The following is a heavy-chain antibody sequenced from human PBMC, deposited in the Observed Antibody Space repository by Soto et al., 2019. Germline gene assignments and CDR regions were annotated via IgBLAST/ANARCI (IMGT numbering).Heavy chain of an antibody. CDR3: AKVTHRGPIAVAGPLGS. D-gene: IGHD6-19*01. V-gene: IGHV1-46*01. Sequence: QVHLVQSGAEVKKPGASVNVSCQASGSITNHHMHWVRQAPGQGLEWMGIFNPSGLSTTYAQKFPGRVTIPRDTSTSTVYMELSSLTSEDTAVYFCAKVTHRGPIAVAGPLGSWGQGTLVIVSS. J-gene: IGHJ4*02. CDR2: FNPSGLST. CDR1: GSITNHH.